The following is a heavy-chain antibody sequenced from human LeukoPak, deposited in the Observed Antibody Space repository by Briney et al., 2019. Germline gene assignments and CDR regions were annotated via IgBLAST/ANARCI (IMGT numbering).Heavy chain of an antibody. Sequence: PSETLSLTCAVSGGSISSSNWWSWVRQPPGKGLEWIGEINHSGSTNYNPSLKSRVTISVDTSKNQFSLKLSSVTAADTAVYYCARGGSSSWYGKNWFDPWGQGTLVTVSS. D-gene: IGHD6-13*01. CDR2: INHSGST. CDR3: ARGGSSSWYGKNWFDP. V-gene: IGHV4-4*02. J-gene: IGHJ5*02. CDR1: GGSISSSNW.